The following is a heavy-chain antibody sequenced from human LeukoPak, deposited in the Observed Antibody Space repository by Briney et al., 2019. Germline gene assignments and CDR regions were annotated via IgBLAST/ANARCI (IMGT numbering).Heavy chain of an antibody. CDR1: GFTFSSYG. J-gene: IGHJ6*02. CDR3: ARDILSAYCGGDCYPLNGMDV. V-gene: IGHV3-33*01. Sequence: GGSLRLSCAASGFTFSSYGMHWVRQAPGKGLEWVAVIWYDGSNKYYADSVKGGFTISRDNSKNTLYLQMNSLRAEDTAVYYCARDILSAYCGGDCYPLNGMDVWGQGTTVTVSS. D-gene: IGHD2-21*02. CDR2: IWYDGSNK.